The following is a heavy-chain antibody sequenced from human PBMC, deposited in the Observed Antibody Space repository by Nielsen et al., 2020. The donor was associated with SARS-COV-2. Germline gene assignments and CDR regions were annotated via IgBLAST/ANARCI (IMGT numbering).Heavy chain of an antibody. CDR2: INAGNGNT. V-gene: IGHV1-3*01. CDR1: GYTFTSYA. D-gene: IGHD1-26*01. CDR3: ARDHSIVGATYDY. J-gene: IGHJ4*02. Sequence: ASVKVSCKASGYTFTSYAMHWVRQAPGQRLEWMGWINAGNGNTKYSQKFQGRVTITRDTSASTAYMELRSLRSDDTAVYYCARDHSIVGATYDYWGQGTLVTVSS.